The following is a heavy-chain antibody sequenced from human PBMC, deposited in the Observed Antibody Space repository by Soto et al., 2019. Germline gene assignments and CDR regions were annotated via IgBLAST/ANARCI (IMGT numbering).Heavy chain of an antibody. CDR2: IPTASTPI. J-gene: IGHJ2*01. CDR3: ARYYDSSGPDL. Sequence: GGSLRLSCAASGFTFSTYNMVWVRQAPGKGLEWLSYIPTASTPIYYANSVKGRFTISRDNAKNSLYLQMNSLRAEDTAVYYCARYYDSSGPDLWGRGTLVTVSS. V-gene: IGHV3-48*01. D-gene: IGHD3-22*01. CDR1: GFTFSTYN.